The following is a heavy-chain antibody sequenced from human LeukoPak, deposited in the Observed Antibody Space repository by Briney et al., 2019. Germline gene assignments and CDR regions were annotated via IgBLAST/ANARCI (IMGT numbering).Heavy chain of an antibody. J-gene: IGHJ4*02. Sequence: SVKVSCKASGGTFSSYAISWVRQAPGQGLEWMGGIIPIFGTANYAQKFQGRVTITTDESTSTAYMELSSLRSEDTAVYYCARDLGTYSGYRRARYYFDYWGQGTLVTVSS. CDR3: ARDLGTYSGYRRARYYFDY. V-gene: IGHV1-69*05. CDR1: GGTFSSYA. CDR2: IIPIFGTA. D-gene: IGHD5-12*01.